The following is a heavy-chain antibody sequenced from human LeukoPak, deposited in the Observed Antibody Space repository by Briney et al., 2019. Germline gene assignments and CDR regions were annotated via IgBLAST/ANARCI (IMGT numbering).Heavy chain of an antibody. V-gene: IGHV4-4*07. D-gene: IGHD3-22*01. CDR3: TRGYFDIRGHNSYAP. J-gene: IGHJ5*02. CDR1: GASLNNYH. CDR2: IYLSGLSTSGST. Sequence: SETLSLTCTVTGASLNNYHWTWIRQPAGKGLEWIGRIYLSGLSTSGSTNYNPSLSSRVTMSLDTSKKQFFLNLTSVTAADTAVYYCTRGYFDIRGHNSYAPWGQGTLVTVSS.